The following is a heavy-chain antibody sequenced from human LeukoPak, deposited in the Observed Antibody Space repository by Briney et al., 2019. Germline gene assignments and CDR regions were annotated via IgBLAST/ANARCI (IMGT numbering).Heavy chain of an antibody. D-gene: IGHD6-13*01. Sequence: ASVKVSCKASGYSLTSYYMHWVRQAPGQGLEWMGIINPSGGTTSYAQKFQGRVTMTRDTSTSTVYMELSSLRSEDTAVYYCARAAPGFDYWGQGTLVTVSS. J-gene: IGHJ4*02. CDR1: GYSLTSYY. CDR2: INPSGGTT. CDR3: ARAAPGFDY. V-gene: IGHV1-46*01.